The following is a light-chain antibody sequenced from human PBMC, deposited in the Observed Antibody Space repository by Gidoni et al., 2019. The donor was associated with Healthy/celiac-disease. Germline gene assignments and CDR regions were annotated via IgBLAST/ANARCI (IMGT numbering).Light chain of an antibody. CDR2: GAS. Sequence: EIVLTQSPGTLSLSPGERATLSCRASQSVSSSYLAWYQQKPGQAPRLRIHGASSRATGIPDRFSGSGSGTDFTLTISRLEPEDFAVYYCQQYGSSPGYTFGQGTKLEIK. CDR1: QSVSSSY. V-gene: IGKV3-20*01. J-gene: IGKJ2*01. CDR3: QQYGSSPGYT.